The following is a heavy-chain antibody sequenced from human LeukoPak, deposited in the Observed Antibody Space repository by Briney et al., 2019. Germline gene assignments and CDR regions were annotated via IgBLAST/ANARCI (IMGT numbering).Heavy chain of an antibody. V-gene: IGHV3-7*01. J-gene: IGHJ4*02. CDR2: IKVNGTDK. Sequence: GWSLRLSGAASAFGLSNYWGSWVRKAPGKVLKWVAYIKVNGTDKYYLDSVEGRFTISRDNAKNSLYLQMNRLRAEDTAVYYCTTIGGLGTDDYWGQGALVTVSS. D-gene: IGHD7-27*01. CDR1: AFGLSNYW. CDR3: TTIGGLGTDDY.